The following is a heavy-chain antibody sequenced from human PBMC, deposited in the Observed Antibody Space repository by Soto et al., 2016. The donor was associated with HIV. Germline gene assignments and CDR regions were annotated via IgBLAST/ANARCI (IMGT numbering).Heavy chain of an antibody. Sequence: EVQLLESGGGLVQPGGSLRLSCAASGFTFSSYAMSWVRQAPGKGLEWVSAISGSGGSTYYADSVKGRFTISRDNSKNTLYLQMNSLRAEDTAVYYCAKDNVGQRIAALSFDYWGQGTLGPPSPQ. J-gene: IGHJ4*02. CDR3: AKDNVGQRIAALSFDY. V-gene: IGHV3-23*01. CDR1: GFTFSSYA. D-gene: IGHD6-6*01. CDR2: ISGSGGST.